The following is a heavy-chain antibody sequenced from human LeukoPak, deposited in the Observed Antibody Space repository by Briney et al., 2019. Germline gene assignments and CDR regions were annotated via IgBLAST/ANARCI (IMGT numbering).Heavy chain of an antibody. Sequence: PSQTLSLTRTVSGGLLSSGGCYGSWIRQPPGKGLEWLGYIYHSGSTYYNPSLKSRVTISVDRYKNQFSLKQTSVTAADTAVYYCARGQGPYGSGSYYVHWGPGTLVTVSS. V-gene: IGHV4-30-2*01. CDR3: ARGQGPYGSGSYYVH. D-gene: IGHD3-10*01. J-gene: IGHJ4*02. CDR2: IYHSGST. CDR1: GGLLSSGGCY.